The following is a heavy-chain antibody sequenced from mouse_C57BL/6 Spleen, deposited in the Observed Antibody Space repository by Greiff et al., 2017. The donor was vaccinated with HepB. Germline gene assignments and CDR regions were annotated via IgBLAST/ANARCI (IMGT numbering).Heavy chain of an antibody. CDR2: IYPGSGNT. Sequence: QVQLQQSGAELVRPGASVKLSCKASGYTFTDYYINWVKQRPGQGLEWIARIYPGSGNTYYNEKFKGKATLTAEKSSSTAYMQLSSLTSEDSAVYFCASVYSSYAMDYWGQGTSVTVSS. V-gene: IGHV1-76*01. D-gene: IGHD2-12*01. CDR3: ASVYSSYAMDY. CDR1: GYTFTDYY. J-gene: IGHJ4*01.